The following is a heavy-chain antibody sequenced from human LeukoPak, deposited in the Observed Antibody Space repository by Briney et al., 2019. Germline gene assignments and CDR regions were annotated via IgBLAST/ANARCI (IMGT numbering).Heavy chain of an antibody. J-gene: IGHJ3*02. CDR1: GYTFPGYY. CDR3: ARDSAVYDSSPYFLHAFDI. D-gene: IGHD3-22*01. CDR2: INPNSGGT. V-gene: IGHV1-2*02. Sequence: ASVKVSCKASGYTFPGYYMHWVRQAPGQGLEWMGWINPNSGGTKCAQNFQGRVTMTRDTSISTAYMELSRLRSDDTAVYYCARDSAVYDSSPYFLHAFDIWGQGTMVTVSS.